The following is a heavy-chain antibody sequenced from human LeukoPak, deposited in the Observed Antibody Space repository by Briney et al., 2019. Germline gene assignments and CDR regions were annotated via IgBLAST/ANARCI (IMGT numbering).Heavy chain of an antibody. V-gene: IGHV3-7*01. J-gene: IGHJ6*03. D-gene: IGHD6-13*01. CDR1: GFTFSSYA. CDR3: ARVASSSWLAYYYYYYYMDV. Sequence: GGSLRLSCAASGFTFSSYAMSWVRQAPGKGLEWVANIKQDGSEKYYVDSVKGRFTISRNNAKNSLYLQMNSLRAEDTAVYYCARVASSSWLAYYYYYYYMDVWGKGTTVTVSS. CDR2: IKQDGSEK.